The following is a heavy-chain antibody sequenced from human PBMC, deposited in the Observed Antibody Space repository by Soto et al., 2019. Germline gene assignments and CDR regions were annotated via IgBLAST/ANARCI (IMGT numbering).Heavy chain of an antibody. J-gene: IGHJ4*02. CDR2: IYHSGNT. CDR1: GASIITDNW. Sequence: QVQLQESGPGLVKPSGTLSLTCALSGASIITDNWWSWVRQPPGKEMEWIGEIYHSGNTNFNPSVKSRVTISVDTSKNQFSLTVSSVTAADTXXXXXXXXSASSKLRGVVINWGQGTLXTVSS. D-gene: IGHD3-10*01. CDR3: XXXSASSKLRGVVIN. V-gene: IGHV4-4*02.